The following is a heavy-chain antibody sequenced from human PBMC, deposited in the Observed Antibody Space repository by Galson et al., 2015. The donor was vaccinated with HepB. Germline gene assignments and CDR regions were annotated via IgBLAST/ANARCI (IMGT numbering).Heavy chain of an antibody. CDR3: ARSYSSSWEDYYYGMDV. J-gene: IGHJ6*02. CDR2: IYPGDSDT. D-gene: IGHD6-13*01. CDR1: GYSFTSYW. V-gene: IGHV5-51*01. Sequence: QSGAEVKKPGESLKISCKGSGYSFTSYWIGWVRQMPGKGLEWMGIIYPGDSDTRYSPSFQGQVTISADKSISTAYLQWSSLKASDTAMYYCARSYSSSWEDYYYGMDVWGQGTTVTVSS.